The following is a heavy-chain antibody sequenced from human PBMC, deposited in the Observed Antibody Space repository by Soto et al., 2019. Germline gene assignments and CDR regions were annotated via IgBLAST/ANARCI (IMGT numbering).Heavy chain of an antibody. V-gene: IGHV4-4*02. J-gene: IGHJ4*02. Sequence: QVQLQESGPGLMKPSGTLSLTCAVSGGSISANWWSWVRQPPGKGLEWIGEIYHNGRTNYNPSLKNRVTMSVDKSQNYFSLNLNSVTAADTAVYYCARRIAVSGTRGFDFWGQGTLVTVSS. D-gene: IGHD6-19*01. CDR1: GGSISANW. CDR2: IYHNGRT. CDR3: ARRIAVSGTRGFDF.